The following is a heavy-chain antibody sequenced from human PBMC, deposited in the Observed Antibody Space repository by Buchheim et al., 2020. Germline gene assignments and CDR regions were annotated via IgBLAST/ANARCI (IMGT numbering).Heavy chain of an antibody. CDR1: RFTFGSYA. CDR3: ARGIAAAGKGPFDY. Sequence: QVHLVESGGGVVQPGTSLRLSCTASRFTFGSYAMHWVRQAPGKGLEWVAVISYDGSNKYNADSVKGRFSISRANSKNTLYLQMNSLRAEDSAVYYCARGIAAAGKGPFDYWGQGTL. D-gene: IGHD6-13*01. CDR2: ISYDGSNK. J-gene: IGHJ4*02. V-gene: IGHV3-30*14.